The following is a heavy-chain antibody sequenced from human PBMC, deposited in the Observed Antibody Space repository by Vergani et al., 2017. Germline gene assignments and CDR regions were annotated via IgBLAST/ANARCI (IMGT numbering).Heavy chain of an antibody. D-gene: IGHD3-16*01. CDR2: IRNKANNYAT. Sequence: EVQLVESGGGLVQPGGSLKVSCAASGFTFSGSAMHWVRQASGKGLEWVGRIRNKANNYATAYAASVKGRFTISRDDAKNTTYLQMNSLKTEDTAMYYCTRMGGLGEPFDYWGQGTLVTVSS. CDR3: TRMGGLGEPFDY. J-gene: IGHJ4*02. CDR1: GFTFSGSA. V-gene: IGHV3-73*01.